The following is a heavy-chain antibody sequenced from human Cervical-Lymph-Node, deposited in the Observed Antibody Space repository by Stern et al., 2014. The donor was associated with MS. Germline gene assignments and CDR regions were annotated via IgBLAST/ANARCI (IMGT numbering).Heavy chain of an antibody. Sequence: QVQLXXSGAEVKKPGSSVKVSCKASGGTFSNYALSWVRQAPGQGIEXMGGIIPIFGTANYAQKFQGRVTITADESTSTAYMELSSLRSEDTALYYCARGWSYDILTAYSYWGQGTLVTVSS. D-gene: IGHD3-9*01. CDR2: IIPIFGTA. V-gene: IGHV1-69*01. J-gene: IGHJ4*02. CDR3: ARGWSYDILTAYSY. CDR1: GGTFSNYA.